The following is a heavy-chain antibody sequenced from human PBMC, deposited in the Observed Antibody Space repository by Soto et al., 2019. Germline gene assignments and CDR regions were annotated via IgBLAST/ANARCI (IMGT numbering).Heavy chain of an antibody. J-gene: IGHJ5*02. CDR1: GFTCSSNS. D-gene: IGHD5-12*01. Sequence: EVHLLESGGDVIQPGWSLRLSCAASGFTCSSNSFTWVRQAPGKGLEYVSGMSIGGDKTWHADSVKGRFTVSRDNSKNTVYLQMNSLRGDDTAVYYCATWDGYGDHWGQGKLVTVSS. CDR3: ATWDGYGDH. V-gene: IGHV3-23*01. CDR2: MSIGGDKT.